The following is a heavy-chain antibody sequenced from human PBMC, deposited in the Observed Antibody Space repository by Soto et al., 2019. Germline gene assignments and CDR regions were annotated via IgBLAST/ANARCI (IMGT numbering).Heavy chain of an antibody. CDR1: GFSLSTSGMC. J-gene: IGHJ6*02. V-gene: IGHV2-70*01. Sequence: SGPTLVNPTQTLTLTCTFSGFSLSTSGMCVSWIRQPPGKALEWLALIDWDDDKYYSTSLKTRLTISKDTSKNQVVLTMTNMDPVDTATYYCARIPIGSTEGWYYYYGMDVWGQGTTVTVSS. D-gene: IGHD4-17*01. CDR2: IDWDDDK. CDR3: ARIPIGSTEGWYYYYGMDV.